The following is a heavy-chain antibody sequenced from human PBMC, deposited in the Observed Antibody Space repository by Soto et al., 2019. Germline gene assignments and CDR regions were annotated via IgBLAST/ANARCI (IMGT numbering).Heavy chain of an antibody. V-gene: IGHV3-23*01. CDR2: ISGGGDST. J-gene: IGHJ5*02. D-gene: IGHD5-12*01. Sequence: EVQLLESGGGLVQPGGSLRLSCAASGFTFSTNSMTWVRQAPGKGLEWVCGISGGGDSTHYADSVKGRFTISRDNSKNMVYLQMTSLTADDTAVYFCSKWDGYGDQWGQGTLVTVSS. CDR1: GFTFSTNS. CDR3: SKWDGYGDQ.